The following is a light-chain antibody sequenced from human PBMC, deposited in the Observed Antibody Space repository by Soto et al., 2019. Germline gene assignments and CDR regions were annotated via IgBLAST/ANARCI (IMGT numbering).Light chain of an antibody. CDR3: QQANTFPYT. CDR2: AAS. J-gene: IGKJ2*01. Sequence: DIQMTQSPSSVSASVGGRVTITCWASQVISSWLAWYQQKPGKAPKLLIYAASSLQSGVPPRFSGSGSGTDFTLTISSLQPEDFATYYCQQANTFPYTFGQGTKLEIK. V-gene: IGKV1D-12*01. CDR1: QVISSW.